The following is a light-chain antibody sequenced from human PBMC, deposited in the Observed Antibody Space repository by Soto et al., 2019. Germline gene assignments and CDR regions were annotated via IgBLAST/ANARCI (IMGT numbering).Light chain of an antibody. V-gene: IGLV2-8*01. CDR3: SSYAGSNNSYV. CDR1: SSDGGGYNY. Sequence: QSVLTQPPSASGSPGQSVTISCTGTSSDGGGYNYVSWYQQHPGKAPKLMIYEVSKRPSGVPDRFSGSKSGNTASLAVSGLQAEDEADYYCSSYAGSNNSYVFGTGTKVTVL. CDR2: EVS. J-gene: IGLJ1*01.